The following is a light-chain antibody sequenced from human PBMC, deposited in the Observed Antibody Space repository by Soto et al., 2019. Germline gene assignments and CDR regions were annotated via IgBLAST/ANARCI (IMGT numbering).Light chain of an antibody. Sequence: EVVMTQSPASLSASPGERVTLSGSASQNIRSSLAWYQQRPGQAPRLLIYDASTRATGIPPRFSGGGSGTEFTVTISSLQSEDFAIYYCQQYDIWPPYTFGQGTKVDNK. J-gene: IGKJ2*01. V-gene: IGKV3-15*01. CDR3: QQYDIWPPYT. CDR1: QNIRSS. CDR2: DAS.